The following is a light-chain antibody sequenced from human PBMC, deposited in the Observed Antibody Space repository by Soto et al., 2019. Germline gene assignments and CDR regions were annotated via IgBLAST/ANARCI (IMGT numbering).Light chain of an antibody. CDR1: SSDVGSYYP. J-gene: IGLJ1*01. CDR2: EVN. CDR3: CSYAGDTTFFV. Sequence: QSALTQPASMSGSPGQSITISCTGTSSDVGSYYPVSWFQQHPGKAPKLIIYEVNKRPSGVSDRFSGYKSGNTASLTISGLQAADEAEYYFCSYAGDTTFFVFGTGTKVTVL. V-gene: IGLV2-23*02.